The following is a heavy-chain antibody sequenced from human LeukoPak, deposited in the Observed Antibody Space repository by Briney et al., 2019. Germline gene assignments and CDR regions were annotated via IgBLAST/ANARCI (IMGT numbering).Heavy chain of an antibody. CDR2: ISYDGSNK. V-gene: IGHV3-30-3*01. Sequence: GGSLRLSCAASGFTFSSYAMHWVRQAPGKGLEWVAVISYDGSNKYYADSVKGRFTISRDNSKNTLYLQMNSLRAEDTAVYYCAREGIAAAGYTSVWGQGTLVTVSS. CDR3: AREGIAAAGYTSV. J-gene: IGHJ4*02. CDR1: GFTFSSYA. D-gene: IGHD6-13*01.